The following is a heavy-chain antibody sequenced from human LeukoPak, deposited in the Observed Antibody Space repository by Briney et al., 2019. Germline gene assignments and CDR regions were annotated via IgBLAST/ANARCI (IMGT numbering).Heavy chain of an antibody. CDR1: GFTFSNYA. CDR3: AQWGDYDVLTGYYDPDY. Sequence: GASLRLSCAAPGFTFSNYAMSWVRQAPGKGLEWVSAVSGRDTSTYYTDSVKGRFTISRDNSKNTLYLQMNSLSAEDTAIYYCAQWGDYDVLTGYYDPDYWGQGTLVTVSS. J-gene: IGHJ4*02. D-gene: IGHD3-9*01. V-gene: IGHV3-23*01. CDR2: VSGRDTST.